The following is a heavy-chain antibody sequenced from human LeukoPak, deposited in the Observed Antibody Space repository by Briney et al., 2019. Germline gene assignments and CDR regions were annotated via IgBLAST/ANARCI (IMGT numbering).Heavy chain of an antibody. D-gene: IGHD5-12*01. Sequence: GGSLRLSCAASGFIFSSYSMNWVRQAPGKGLEWVSSISSSTIYLYYADSVKGRFTISRDNAKNSLYLQMNSLRAEDTAVYYCARVKEASAFDIWGQGTMVTVSS. CDR2: ISSSTIYL. CDR3: ARVKEASAFDI. V-gene: IGHV3-21*01. J-gene: IGHJ3*02. CDR1: GFIFSSYS.